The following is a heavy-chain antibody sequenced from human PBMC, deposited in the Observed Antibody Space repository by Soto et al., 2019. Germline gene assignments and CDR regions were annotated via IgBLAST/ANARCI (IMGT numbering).Heavy chain of an antibody. V-gene: IGHV2-5*02. CDR3: AHIVVAGLGYYFDY. CDR1: GFSLSSTRMA. D-gene: IGHD6-19*01. CDR2: IYWDDDK. Sequence: QITLKESGPTLVKPTQTLTLTCTFSGFSLSSTRMAVGWIRQPPGKALEWLALIYWDDDKRYSPFLKSRLTITKATSKNQVVLTMSNMDPVDTARYYCAHIVVAGLGYYFDYWGQGTQVTVSS. J-gene: IGHJ4*02.